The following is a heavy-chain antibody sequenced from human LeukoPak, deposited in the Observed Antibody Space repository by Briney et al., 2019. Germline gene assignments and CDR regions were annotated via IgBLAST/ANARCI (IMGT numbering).Heavy chain of an antibody. V-gene: IGHV4-38-2*01. CDR2: MYHSGST. CDR3: GETQSLGKGGATTQFEY. J-gene: IGHJ4*02. D-gene: IGHD1-26*01. Sequence: SETLSLTCAVSGYSISSGYYWGWIRQPPGKGLEWIGSMYHSGSTYYNPSLKSRVTISVDTSKNQFSLKVASVTAADTAVYFRGETQSLGKGGATTQFEYWGQGTLVTVSS. CDR1: GYSISSGYY.